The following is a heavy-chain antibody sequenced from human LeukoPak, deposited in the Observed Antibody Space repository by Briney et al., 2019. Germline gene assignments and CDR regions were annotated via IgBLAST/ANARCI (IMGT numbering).Heavy chain of an antibody. D-gene: IGHD6-13*01. V-gene: IGHV1-69*04. CDR1: GGTFSSYA. CDR2: ITPILGIA. Sequence: SVKVSCKASGGTFSSYAISWVRQAPGQGLEWMGRITPILGIANYAQKFQGRVTITADKSTGTAYMELSSLRSEDTAVYYCAREEGGIAPSFSNLMDVWGQGTTVTVSS. J-gene: IGHJ6*02. CDR3: AREEGGIAPSFSNLMDV.